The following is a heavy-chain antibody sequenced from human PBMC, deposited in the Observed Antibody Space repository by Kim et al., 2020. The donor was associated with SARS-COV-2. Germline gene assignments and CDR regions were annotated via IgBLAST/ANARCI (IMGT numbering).Heavy chain of an antibody. CDR1: GYTFTSYA. Sequence: ASVKVSCKASGYTFTSYAMNWVRQAPGQGLEWMGWINTNTGNPTYAQGFTGRFVFSLDTSVSTAYLQISSLKAEDTAVYYCARDPRGVLPSWFDPWGQGTLVTVSS. CDR3: ARDPRGVLPSWFDP. D-gene: IGHD3-10*01. CDR2: INTNTGNP. J-gene: IGHJ5*02. V-gene: IGHV7-4-1*02.